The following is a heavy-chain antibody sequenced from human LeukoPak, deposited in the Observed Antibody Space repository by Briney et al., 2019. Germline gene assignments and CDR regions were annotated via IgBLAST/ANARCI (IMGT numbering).Heavy chain of an antibody. Sequence: SETLSLTCTVSSGSISSYYWSWVRQPAGKGLEWIGRIYTSGSTNYNPSLKSRVTISVDTSKNQFSLKLSSVTAADTAVYYCARANPSGYDLYYYYGMDVWGQGTTVTVSS. CDR1: SGSISSYY. D-gene: IGHD5-12*01. CDR2: IYTSGST. V-gene: IGHV4-4*07. J-gene: IGHJ6*02. CDR3: ARANPSGYDLYYYYGMDV.